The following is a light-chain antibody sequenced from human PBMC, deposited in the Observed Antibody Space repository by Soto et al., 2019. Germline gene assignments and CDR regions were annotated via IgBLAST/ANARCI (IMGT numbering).Light chain of an antibody. J-gene: IGLJ3*02. CDR3: CSYTSSNTWV. Sequence: QSALTQPASVSGSPRQSITISCTGTSSDVGGYSSVSWYQQHPGKAPRLMIYGVTNRPSGISNRFSGSKSGNTASLTISGLQAEDEADYFCCSYTSSNTWVFGGGTKVTVL. CDR1: SSDVGGYSS. V-gene: IGLV2-14*01. CDR2: GVT.